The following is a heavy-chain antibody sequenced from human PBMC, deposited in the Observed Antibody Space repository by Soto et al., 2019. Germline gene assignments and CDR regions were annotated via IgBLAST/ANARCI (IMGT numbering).Heavy chain of an antibody. CDR2: ISYDGSNK. V-gene: IGHV3-30-3*01. CDR1: GFTFSSYA. Sequence: QVPLVESGGGVVQPGRSLRLSYAASGFTFSSYAMHWVRQAPGKGLEWVAVISYDGSNKYYADSVKGRFTISRDNSKNTLYLQMNSLRAEDTAVYYCARTHDYGDYAGDYWGQGTLVTVSS. CDR3: ARTHDYGDYAGDY. J-gene: IGHJ4*02. D-gene: IGHD4-17*01.